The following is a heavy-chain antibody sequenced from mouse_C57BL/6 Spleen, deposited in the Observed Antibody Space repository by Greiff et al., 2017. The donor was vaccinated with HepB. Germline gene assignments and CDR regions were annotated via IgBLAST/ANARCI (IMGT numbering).Heavy chain of an antibody. CDR3: TRGGFITTVVDAMDY. D-gene: IGHD1-1*01. V-gene: IGHV1-15*01. CDR2: IDPETGGT. CDR1: GYTFTDYE. Sequence: VQLQQSGAELVRPGASVTLSCKASGYTFTDYEMHWVKQTPVHGLEWIGAIDPETGGTAYNQTFKGKAILTADKSSSTAYMELRSLTSEDSAVYYCTRGGFITTVVDAMDYWGQGTSVTVSS. J-gene: IGHJ4*01.